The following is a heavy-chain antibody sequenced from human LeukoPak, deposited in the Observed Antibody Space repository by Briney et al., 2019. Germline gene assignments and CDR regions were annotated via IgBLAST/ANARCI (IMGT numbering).Heavy chain of an antibody. CDR1: GDSIRSSSYY. D-gene: IGHD3-10*01. CDR2: IYYSGST. J-gene: IGHJ6*03. V-gene: IGHV4-39*07. Sequence: SETLSLTCTVSGDSIRSSSYYWGWTRQPPGKGLEWIGNIYYSGSTYYNPSLTSRVTISVDTSKNQFSLKLNSVTAADTAVYYCARTTEEYYGSGKFRKYYSYYYYMDVWGKGTTVTVSS. CDR3: ARTTEEYYGSGKFRKYYSYYYYMDV.